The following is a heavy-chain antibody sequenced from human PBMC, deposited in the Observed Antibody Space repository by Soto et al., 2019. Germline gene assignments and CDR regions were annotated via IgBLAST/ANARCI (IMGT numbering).Heavy chain of an antibody. CDR1: GASISIYY. CDR2: VYTSGST. D-gene: IGHD1-1*01. Sequence: QVQLQESGPGLVKPSETLSLTCTVSGASISIYYWSWIRQSAGKGLEWIGRVYTSGSTTYNPSLKSRVTISVDTSKNQISLNMKSVTAADTAVYYCARDASREPVFWFDPWGQGTRVTVSS. CDR3: ARDASREPVFWFDP. V-gene: IGHV4-4*07. J-gene: IGHJ5*02.